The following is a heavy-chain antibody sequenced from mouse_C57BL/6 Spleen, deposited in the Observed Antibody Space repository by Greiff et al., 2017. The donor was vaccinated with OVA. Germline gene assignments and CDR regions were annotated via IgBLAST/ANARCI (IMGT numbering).Heavy chain of an antibody. V-gene: IGHV1-61*01. CDR3: ARRYYGSSYYFDY. D-gene: IGHD1-1*01. CDR2: IYPSDSET. J-gene: IGHJ2*01. Sequence: QVQLKQSGAELVRPGSSVKLSCKASGYTFTSYWMDWVKQRPGQGLEWIGNIYPSDSETHYNQKFKDKATLTVDKSSSTAYMQLSSLTSEDSAVYYCARRYYGSSYYFDYWGQGTTLTVSS. CDR1: GYTFTSYW.